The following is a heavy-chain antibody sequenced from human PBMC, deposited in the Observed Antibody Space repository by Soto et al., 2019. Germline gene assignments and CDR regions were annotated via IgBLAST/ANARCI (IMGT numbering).Heavy chain of an antibody. D-gene: IGHD3-3*01. J-gene: IGHJ6*02. V-gene: IGHV1-2*04. CDR2: INPNSGGT. Sequence: QVQLVQSGAEVKKPGASVKVSCKASGYTFTGYYMHWVRQAPGQGLEWMGWINPNSGGTNYAQKFQGWVTMTRDTSISSAYMELSRLTSDDTAVYYCAREALYDFWSGYPSAGMDVWGQGTTVTVSS. CDR3: AREALYDFWSGYPSAGMDV. CDR1: GYTFTGYY.